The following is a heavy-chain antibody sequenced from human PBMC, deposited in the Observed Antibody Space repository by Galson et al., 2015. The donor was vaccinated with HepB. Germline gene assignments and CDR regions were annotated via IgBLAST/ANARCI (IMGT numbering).Heavy chain of an antibody. J-gene: IGHJ6*02. CDR1: GYSFTTYW. Sequence: QSGAEVKKPGESLKISCKGSGYSFTTYWIGWVRQMPGKGLEWMGIIYPGDSDTKYSTSFQGRVTISVDKSISTAYLQWSSLKASDSAMYYCARRGYEVTYGMDVWGQGTTVPVSS. CDR2: IYPGDSDT. V-gene: IGHV5-51*01. CDR3: ARRGYEVTYGMDV. D-gene: IGHD2-21*02.